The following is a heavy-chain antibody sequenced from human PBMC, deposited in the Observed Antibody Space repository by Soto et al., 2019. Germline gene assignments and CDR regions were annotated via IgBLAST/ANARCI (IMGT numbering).Heavy chain of an antibody. D-gene: IGHD5-12*01. CDR2: ISWNSGSI. CDR1: GFTFDDYA. J-gene: IGHJ5*02. Sequence: PGGSLRLSCAASGFTFDDYAMHWVRQAPGKGLEWVSGISWNSGSIGYADSVKGRFTISRDNAKNSLYLQMNSLRVEDTALYYCAKEMGSGYSKNGFDPWGQGTLVTVS. CDR3: AKEMGSGYSKNGFDP. V-gene: IGHV3-9*01.